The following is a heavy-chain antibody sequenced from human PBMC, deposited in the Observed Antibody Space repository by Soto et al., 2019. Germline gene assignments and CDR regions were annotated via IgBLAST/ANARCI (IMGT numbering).Heavy chain of an antibody. J-gene: IGHJ4*02. Sequence: PSETLSLTCTVSGGSISSYYWSWIRQPPGKGLEWIGYIYYTGNTNYNPSLKSRVTISVDTSKNQFSLKLTSLTAADTAVYYCERARTSSAVDFDDWGQGTLVTVSS. V-gene: IGHV4-59*01. CDR1: GGSISSYY. CDR3: ERARTSSAVDFDD. CDR2: IYYTGNT. D-gene: IGHD6-19*01.